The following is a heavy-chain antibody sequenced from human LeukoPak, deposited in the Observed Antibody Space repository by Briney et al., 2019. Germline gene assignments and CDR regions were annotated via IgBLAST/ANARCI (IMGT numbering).Heavy chain of an antibody. CDR1: GFIFSRFP. Sequence: PGGSLRLSCAASGFIFSRFPMHWVRQAPGKGLEWVALISSDGSDKKYADSVKGRFTMSRDNSKNTVYLQLHSLRVEDTAVYYCARDYPADHWGQGTLVTVSS. CDR2: ISSDGSDK. J-gene: IGHJ4*02. CDR3: ARDYPADH. V-gene: IGHV3-30-3*01.